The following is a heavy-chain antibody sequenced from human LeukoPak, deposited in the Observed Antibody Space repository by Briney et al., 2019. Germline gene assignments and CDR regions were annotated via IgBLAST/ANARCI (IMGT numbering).Heavy chain of an antibody. J-gene: IGHJ4*02. Sequence: GGSLRLSCAASGFTFITYAMSWVRQAPGKGLEWVSGITPGSGDTYYADSVKGRFTISRDNSKNTLYLQMNSLRAEDTAVYYCVREFGSGGSCYFDYWGQGTLVTVSS. V-gene: IGHV3-23*01. CDR3: VREFGSGGSCYFDY. CDR1: GFTFITYA. CDR2: ITPGSGDT. D-gene: IGHD2-15*01.